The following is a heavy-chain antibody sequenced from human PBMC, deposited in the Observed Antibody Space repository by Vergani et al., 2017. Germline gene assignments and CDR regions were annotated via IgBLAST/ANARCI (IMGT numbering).Heavy chain of an antibody. CDR3: ARGWRELLSFYEKYYFDY. V-gene: IGHV4-39*07. CDR2: INHSGST. D-gene: IGHD1-26*01. J-gene: IGHJ4*02. CDR1: GGSISSGSYY. Sequence: QVQLQESGPGLVKPSQTLSLTCTVSGGSISSGSYYWSWIRQPPGKGLEWIGEINHSGSTNYNPSLKSRVTISVDTSKNQFSLKLSSVTAADTAVYYCARGWRELLSFYEKYYFDYWGQGTLVTVSS.